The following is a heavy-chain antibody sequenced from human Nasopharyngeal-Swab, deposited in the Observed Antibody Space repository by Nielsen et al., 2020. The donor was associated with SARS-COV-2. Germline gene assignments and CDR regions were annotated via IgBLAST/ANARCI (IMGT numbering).Heavy chain of an antibody. J-gene: IGHJ5*02. Sequence: RQAPGKGLEWIGEINHSGRTNYNPSLKSRVTISVDTSKNQFSLKLSSVTAADTAVCYCARDRFSSGKDPWGQGTLVTVSS. D-gene: IGHD3-22*01. V-gene: IGHV4-34*01. CDR2: INHSGRT. CDR3: ARDRFSSGKDP.